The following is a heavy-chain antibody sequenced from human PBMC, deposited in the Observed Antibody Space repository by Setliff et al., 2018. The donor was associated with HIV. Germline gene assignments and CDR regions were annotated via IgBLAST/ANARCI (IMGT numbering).Heavy chain of an antibody. J-gene: IGHJ1*01. CDR3: ARDPAPSSSASYFQH. CDR2: ISGYNGNT. V-gene: IGHV1-18*01. CDR1: GYTFTNYG. Sequence: ASVKVSCKASGYTFTNYGISWVRQAPGQGLEWMGWISGYNGNTNYAEKLQGRVTMTTDTSTSTAYMELRSLRSDDTAVYYCARDPAPSSSASYFQHWGQGTPVTVSS. D-gene: IGHD6-6*01.